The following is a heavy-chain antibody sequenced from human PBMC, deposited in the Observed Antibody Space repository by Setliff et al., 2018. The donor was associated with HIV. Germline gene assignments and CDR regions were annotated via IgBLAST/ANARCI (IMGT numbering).Heavy chain of an antibody. CDR1: GFSFSTYG. V-gene: IGHV3-49*04. Sequence: PGGSLRLSCAASGFSFSTYGMYWVRQAPGKGLEWVGFIRSKAYGGTTEYAASVKGRFTISRADSKTIAYLQMNSLKTEDTAVYYCTRGGRGDSYYYYMDVWGKGTTVTVSS. J-gene: IGHJ6*03. CDR3: TRGGRGDSYYYYMDV. D-gene: IGHD3-10*01. CDR2: IRSKAYGGTT.